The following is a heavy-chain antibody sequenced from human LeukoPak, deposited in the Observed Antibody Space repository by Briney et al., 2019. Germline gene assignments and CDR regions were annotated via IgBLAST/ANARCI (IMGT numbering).Heavy chain of an antibody. D-gene: IGHD6-19*01. CDR1: GGSFSGYY. J-gene: IGHJ4*02. V-gene: IGHV4-34*01. CDR2: INHSGSN. Sequence: PSETLSLTCAVYGGSFSGYYWSWIRQPPGKGLEWIGEINHSGSNNYNPSLKSRGTISLDTSKNQFSLKLSSVTAADTAVYYCARGRGWYRDYWGQGTLVTVSS. CDR3: ARGRGWYRDY.